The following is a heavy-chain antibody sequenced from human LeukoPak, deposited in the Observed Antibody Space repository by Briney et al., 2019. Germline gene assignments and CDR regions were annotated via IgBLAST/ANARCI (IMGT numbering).Heavy chain of an antibody. CDR3: ARDQSGYDYPYYYGMDV. V-gene: IGHV1-69*04. D-gene: IGHD5-12*01. CDR2: IIPILGIA. Sequence: ASVKVSCKASGGTFSSYAISWVRQAPGQGLEWMGRIIPILGIANYAQKFQGRVTITADKSTSTAYMELSSLRSEDTAVYYCARDQSGYDYPYYYGMDVWGQGTTVTVSS. J-gene: IGHJ6*02. CDR1: GGTFSSYA.